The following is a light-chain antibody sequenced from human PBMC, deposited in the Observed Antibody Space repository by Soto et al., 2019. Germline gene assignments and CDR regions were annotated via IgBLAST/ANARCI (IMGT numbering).Light chain of an antibody. CDR2: GAS. CDR3: QQYGSSPFT. J-gene: IGKJ5*01. V-gene: IGKV3-20*01. CDR1: QSVSSSY. Sequence: EIVLTHSPGTLSLSPWERATLSCRASQSVSSSYLAWYQQKPGQAPRLLIYGASSRATGIPDRFSGSGSGTDFTLTISRLEPEDFAVYYCQQYGSSPFTFGQGTRLEIK.